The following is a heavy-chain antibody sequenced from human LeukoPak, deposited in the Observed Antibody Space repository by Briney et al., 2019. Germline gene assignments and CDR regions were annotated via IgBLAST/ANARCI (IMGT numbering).Heavy chain of an antibody. D-gene: IGHD2-15*01. CDR1: GFTFSDYA. CDR2: ISGSGDKT. J-gene: IGHJ6*03. V-gene: IGHV3-23*01. Sequence: SGGSLRLSCAASGFTFSDYAMGWVRQAPGGGLEWVSAISGSGDKTFHADSVKGRFPTSRDNSKNTLSLQMSSLRVEDSAVYFCAKDTYAWWYHRAYMNVWGTGTTVTVSS. CDR3: AKDTYAWWYHRAYMNV.